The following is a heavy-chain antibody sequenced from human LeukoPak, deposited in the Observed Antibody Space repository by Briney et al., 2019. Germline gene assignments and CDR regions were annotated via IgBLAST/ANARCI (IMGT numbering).Heavy chain of an antibody. D-gene: IGHD3-16*01. V-gene: IGHV1-46*01. Sequence: ASVKVSCKASGYTFTNYYMHGVRQAPGQGLEWMGIINPNGGSTSYAQKFQGRVTMTRDTSTSTVYMELSRLRSEDTAVYYCARDQGGGDGYNRFDHWGQGTLVTVSS. CDR1: GYTFTNYY. CDR3: ARDQGGGDGYNRFDH. J-gene: IGHJ4*02. CDR2: INPNGGST.